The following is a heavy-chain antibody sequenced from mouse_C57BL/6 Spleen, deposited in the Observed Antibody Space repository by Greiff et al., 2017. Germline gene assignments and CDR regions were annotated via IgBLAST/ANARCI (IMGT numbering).Heavy chain of an antibody. CDR1: GYTFTSYW. Sequence: VQLQQPGAELVRPGSSVKLSCKASGYTFTSYWMHWVKQRPIQGLEWIGNIDPSDSETHYNQKFKDKATLTVDKSSSTAYMQLSSLTSEDSAVYGCARKLYYGNDYFDYWGQGTTLTVSA. J-gene: IGHJ2*01. D-gene: IGHD2-1*01. CDR3: ARKLYYGNDYFDY. CDR2: IDPSDSET. V-gene: IGHV1-52*01.